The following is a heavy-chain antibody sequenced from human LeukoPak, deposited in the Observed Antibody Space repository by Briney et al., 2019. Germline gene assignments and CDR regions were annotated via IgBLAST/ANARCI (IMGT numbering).Heavy chain of an antibody. CDR1: GFTLSSYT. V-gene: IGHV3-21*01. J-gene: IGHJ5*02. Sequence: PGGSLRLSCAASGFTLSSYTMNWVRQAPGKVLEWVSSIRRSSNLIYYADSKKRRFPISRDNANNSLYLQMNSLRAEYTASYYCARDGAGVGSTKLDHWGQGTLVTVSS. CDR3: ARDGAGVGSTKLDH. CDR2: IRRSSNLI. D-gene: IGHD1-26*01.